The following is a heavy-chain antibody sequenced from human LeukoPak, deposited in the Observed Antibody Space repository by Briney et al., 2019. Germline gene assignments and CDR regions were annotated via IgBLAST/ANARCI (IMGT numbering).Heavy chain of an antibody. Sequence: ASVKVSCKASGYTFTSYGISWVRQAPGQGLELMGWISVFNGNTNYAQKLQGRVTITTDKSTSTAYMELRSLRSDDTAVYYCARDRTTVLLWFGELSWFDPWGQGTRVTVSS. CDR1: GYTFTSYG. CDR2: ISVFNGNT. D-gene: IGHD3-10*01. CDR3: ARDRTTVLLWFGELSWFDP. J-gene: IGHJ5*02. V-gene: IGHV1-18*01.